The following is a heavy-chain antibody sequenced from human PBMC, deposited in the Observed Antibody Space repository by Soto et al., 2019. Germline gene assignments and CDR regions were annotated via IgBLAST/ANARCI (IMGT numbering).Heavy chain of an antibody. J-gene: IGHJ5*02. D-gene: IGHD5-12*01. CDR3: ARDRRWLPRGPNNWLDL. CDR2: IYYDGNS. CDR1: GGSINSGDYY. V-gene: IGHV4-30-4*01. Sequence: SETLSLTCTVSGGSINSGDYYWTWVRQPPGKGLEWIGYIYYDGNSQHNPSLKSRVTMSIDTSKNQFSLNLSSVTAADTAVYYCARDRRWLPRGPNNWLDLWGKGTQLTISS.